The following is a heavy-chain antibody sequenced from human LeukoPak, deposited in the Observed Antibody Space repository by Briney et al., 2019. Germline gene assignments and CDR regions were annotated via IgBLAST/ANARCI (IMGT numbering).Heavy chain of an antibody. CDR3: ARDEVPYYYDISGSFDY. CDR1: GYTFTNYG. J-gene: IGHJ4*02. CDR2: ISAYNGNT. Sequence: ASVKVSCKASGYTFTNYGISWVRQAPGQGLEWMGWISAYNGNTNYAQKLQGRVTMTTDTSTSTAYMELRSLRSDDTAVYYCARDEVPYYYDISGSFDYWGQGTLVTVSS. V-gene: IGHV1-18*01. D-gene: IGHD3-22*01.